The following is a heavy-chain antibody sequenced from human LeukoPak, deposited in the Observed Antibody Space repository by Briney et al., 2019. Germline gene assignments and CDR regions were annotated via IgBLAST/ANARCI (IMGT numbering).Heavy chain of an antibody. CDR1: GFMFNNYW. CDR2: IKQDGSEK. J-gene: IGHJ4*02. V-gene: IGHV3-7*01. D-gene: IGHD2-15*01. Sequence: PGGSLRLSCAASGFMFNNYWMSWVRQAPGKGLEWVANIKQDGSEKYYVDSVKGRFTISRDNAKNSLYLQMNSLRAADTAVYFCARVGFQNILLWPYDYWGQGTLVTVSS. CDR3: ARVGFQNILLWPYDY.